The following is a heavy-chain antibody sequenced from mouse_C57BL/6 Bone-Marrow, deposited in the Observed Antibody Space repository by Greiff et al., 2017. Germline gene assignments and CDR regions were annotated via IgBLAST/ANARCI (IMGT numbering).Heavy chain of an antibody. Sequence: QVHVKQSGAELVKPGASVKLSCKASGYTFTSYWMQWVKQRPGQGLEWIGEIDPSDSYTNYNQKFKGKATLTVDTSSSTAYMQLSSLTSEDSAVYYCVVADYWGQGTTLTVSS. J-gene: IGHJ2*01. CDR2: IDPSDSYT. CDR1: GYTFTSYW. CDR3: VVADY. D-gene: IGHD1-1*01. V-gene: IGHV1-50*01.